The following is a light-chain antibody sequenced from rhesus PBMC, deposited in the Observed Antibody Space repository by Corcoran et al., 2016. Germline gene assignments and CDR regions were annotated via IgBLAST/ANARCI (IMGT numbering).Light chain of an antibody. J-gene: IGKJ4*01. CDR1: ENVNNY. V-gene: IGKV1-74*01. CDR3: QPSYGTPLT. CDR2: KAS. Sequence: DIQMTQSSSSLSASVGDSVTITCWVSENVNNYSHWYQQKPGKAPKLLIYKASTLQSGVPSRFSGRGSGTDFTLTISGLQPEDFATCYCQPSYGTPLTFGGGTKVELK.